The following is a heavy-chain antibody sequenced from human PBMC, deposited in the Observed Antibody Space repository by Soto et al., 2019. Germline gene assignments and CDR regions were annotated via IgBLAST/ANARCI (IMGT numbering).Heavy chain of an antibody. CDR2: INHSGST. Sequence: QVQLQQWGAGLLKPSETLSLTCAVYGGSFSGYYWSWIRQPPGKGLEWIGEINHSGSTNYNPSLKSRVTISVDTSKNQFSLKLSSVTAADTAVYYCARGTSPRTYSKHFDDWGQGTLVTVSS. J-gene: IGHJ4*02. V-gene: IGHV4-34*01. CDR3: ARGTSPRTYSKHFDD. D-gene: IGHD1-26*01. CDR1: GGSFSGYY.